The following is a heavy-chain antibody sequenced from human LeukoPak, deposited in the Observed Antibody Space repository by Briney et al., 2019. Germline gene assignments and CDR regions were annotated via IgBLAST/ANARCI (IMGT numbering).Heavy chain of an antibody. D-gene: IGHD2-2*01. CDR2: IIPILGIA. J-gene: IGHJ3*02. V-gene: IGHV1-69*10. Sequence: SVKVSCKASGGTFSSYAISWVRQAPGQGLEWMGGIIPILGIANYAQKFQGRVTITADKSTSTAYMELSSLRSEDTAVYYCARESSTSFKKDAFDIWGQGTMVTASS. CDR3: ARESSTSFKKDAFDI. CDR1: GGTFSSYA.